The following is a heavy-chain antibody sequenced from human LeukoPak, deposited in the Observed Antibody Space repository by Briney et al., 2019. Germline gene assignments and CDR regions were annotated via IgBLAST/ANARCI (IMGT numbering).Heavy chain of an antibody. CDR1: GFTFGGYW. V-gene: IGHV3-74*01. CDR3: ARTTTYYYDSSGYWLFDY. CDR2: ISTDGSST. J-gene: IGHJ4*02. D-gene: IGHD3-22*01. Sequence: GGSLRLSCAASGFTFGGYWMNWVRQAPGKGLVWVSRISTDGSSTAYADSVKGRFTISRDNAKNSLYLQMNSLRAEDTAVYYCARTTTYYYDSSGYWLFDYWGQGTLVTVSS.